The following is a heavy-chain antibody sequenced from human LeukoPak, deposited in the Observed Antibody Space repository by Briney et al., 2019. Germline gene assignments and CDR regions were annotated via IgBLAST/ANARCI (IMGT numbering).Heavy chain of an antibody. CDR3: ARGPYSGYGPGYYDSSGYLPLEY. CDR2: IKQDGSEK. J-gene: IGHJ4*02. Sequence: GGSLRLSCAASGFTFSSYWMSWVRQAPGKGLEWVANIKQDGSEKYYVDSVKGRFTISRDNAKNSLYLQMNSLRAEDTAVYYCARGPYSGYGPGYYDSSGYLPLEYWGQGTLVTVSS. V-gene: IGHV3-7*01. D-gene: IGHD3-22*01. CDR1: GFTFSSYW.